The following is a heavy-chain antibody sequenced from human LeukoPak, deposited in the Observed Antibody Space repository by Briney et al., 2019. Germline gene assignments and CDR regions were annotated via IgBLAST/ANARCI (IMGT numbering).Heavy chain of an antibody. CDR1: GFPLSSYA. J-gene: IGHJ4*02. CDR2: ISGGGGST. V-gene: IGHV3-23*01. Sequence: GGSLRLSCAASGFPLSSYAMSWVRQAPGKGLEWVSGISGGGGSTYYADSVRGRFTISRDNSKNTLYLQVNSLRAEDTAVYYCARTRGPNVFGGVHDYWGQGTLVTVSS. CDR3: ARTRGPNVFGGVHDY. D-gene: IGHD3-16*01.